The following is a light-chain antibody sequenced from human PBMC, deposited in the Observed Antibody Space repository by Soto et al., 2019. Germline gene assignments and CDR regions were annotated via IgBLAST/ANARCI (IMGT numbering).Light chain of an antibody. CDR2: AAS. Sequence: SQITPSPSSLAASVGDKITITCRASQGISSYLAWYQQKPGRAPKLLIYAASTLQSGVPSRFSGSGSGTDFTLTISSLQPEDFATYYRQQLNSYLITCGLGNDWRI. V-gene: IGKV1-9*01. J-gene: IGKJ5*01. CDR3: QQLNSYLIT. CDR1: QGISSY.